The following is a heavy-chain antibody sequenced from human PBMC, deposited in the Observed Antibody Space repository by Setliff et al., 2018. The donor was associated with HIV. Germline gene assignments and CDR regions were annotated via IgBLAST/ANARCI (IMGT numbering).Heavy chain of an antibody. CDR2: ISYDESNK. D-gene: IGHD3-22*01. V-gene: IGHV3-30-3*01. J-gene: IGHJ3*02. CDR1: GFTFSTYA. Sequence: GGSLRLSCAASGFTFSTYAMHWVRQAPGKGLEWVAVISYDESNKYYADSVKGRFTISRDNSKTTLYLQMNSLRAEDTAVYYCARDQPEPGYYYESSVLSNAFDIWGQGTTVTVSS. CDR3: ARDQPEPGYYYESSVLSNAFDI.